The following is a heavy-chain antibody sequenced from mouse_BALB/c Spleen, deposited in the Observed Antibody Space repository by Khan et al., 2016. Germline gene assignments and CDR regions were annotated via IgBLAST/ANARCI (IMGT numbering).Heavy chain of an antibody. J-gene: IGHJ3*01. CDR3: ARWGYGYAGFVY. CDR1: GYSFTNYG. Sequence: QIQLVQSGPELKKPGETVKISCKASGYSFTNYGMNWVKQAPGKGLKWMGWIATNTGEPTYAEEFKGRFAFSLETSAITAYLQINNLKNDDTATYFCARWGYGYAGFVYWGKGTLVTVSA. CDR2: IATNTGEP. V-gene: IGHV9-3*02. D-gene: IGHD2-2*01.